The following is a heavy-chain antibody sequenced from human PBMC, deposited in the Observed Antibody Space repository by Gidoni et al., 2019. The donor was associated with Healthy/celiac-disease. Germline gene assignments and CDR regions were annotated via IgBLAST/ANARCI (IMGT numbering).Heavy chain of an antibody. V-gene: IGHV3-30*04. CDR3: ASSPRWLVDY. CDR1: GFTFSSYA. D-gene: IGHD5-12*01. Sequence: VQLVESGGGVVQPGRSLRLSCAASGFTFSSYAMHWVRQAPGKGLEWVAVISYDGSNKYYADSVKGRFTISRDNSKNTLYLQMNSLRAEDTAVYYCASSPRWLVDYWGQGTLVTVSS. J-gene: IGHJ4*02. CDR2: ISYDGSNK.